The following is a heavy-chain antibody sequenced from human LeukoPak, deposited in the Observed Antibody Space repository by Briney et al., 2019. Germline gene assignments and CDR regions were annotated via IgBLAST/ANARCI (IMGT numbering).Heavy chain of an antibody. V-gene: IGHV3-21*01. CDR3: ARASLSEIIAAEAFFDS. J-gene: IGHJ4*02. CDR2: ISGSSTYI. CDR1: GFAFSSYS. Sequence: GGSLRLSCAASGFAFSSYSMNWVRQAPGKGLEWVSSISGSSTYIYSANSLKGRFSISRDNAKNSLYLQMNSLRAEDTAVYFCARASLSEIIAAEAFFDSWGREPWSPSPQ. D-gene: IGHD6-13*01.